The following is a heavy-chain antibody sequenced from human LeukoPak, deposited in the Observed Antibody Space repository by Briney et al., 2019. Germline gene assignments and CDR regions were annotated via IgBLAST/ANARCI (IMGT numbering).Heavy chain of an antibody. D-gene: IGHD3-22*01. CDR1: GFTFSSFA. CDR3: MLGSGSYDSSDFDY. CDR2: IKSKTNGGTT. J-gene: IGHJ4*02. V-gene: IGHV3-15*01. Sequence: GGSLRLSCAASGFTFSSFAMSWVRQAPGKGLEWVGRIKSKTNGGTTEYAAPVKGRFTILRDDSKNTLYLQMNSLKTEDTAVYYCMLGSGSYDSSDFDYWGQGTLVTVSS.